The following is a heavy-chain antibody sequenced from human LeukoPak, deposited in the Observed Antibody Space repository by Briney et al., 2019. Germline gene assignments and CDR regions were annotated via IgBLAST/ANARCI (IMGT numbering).Heavy chain of an antibody. Sequence: SETLSLTCTVSGGSISSYHWSWIRQPAGKGLEWVRRIYTSGSTNYNPSLKSRVTMSVDTSKNQFSLKLSSVTAADTAVYYCARGAGYVWGSYRTDAFDIWGQGTMVTVSS. CDR3: ARGAGYVWGSYRTDAFDI. CDR1: GGSISSYH. J-gene: IGHJ3*02. D-gene: IGHD3-16*02. V-gene: IGHV4-4*07. CDR2: IYTSGST.